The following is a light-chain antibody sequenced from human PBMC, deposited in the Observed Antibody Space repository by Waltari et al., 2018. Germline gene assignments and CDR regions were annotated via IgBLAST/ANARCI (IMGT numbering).Light chain of an antibody. Sequence: EIVLTQSPGTLSLSPGERGTLPCRASQSVRRFLDWYQQKPGQAPRLLIYGASTRATGIPDRFSGSGSGTDFSLTISRLEPEDFAVYYCQKYDRLPATFGQGTKVEIK. J-gene: IGKJ1*01. V-gene: IGKV3-20*01. CDR2: GAS. CDR3: QKYDRLPAT. CDR1: QSVRRF.